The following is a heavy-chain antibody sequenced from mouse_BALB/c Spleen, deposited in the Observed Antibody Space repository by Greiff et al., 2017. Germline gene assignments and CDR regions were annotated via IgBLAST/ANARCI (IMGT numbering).Heavy chain of an antibody. CDR3: AREGYYYGSSYTWVAY. V-gene: IGHV5-17*02. J-gene: IGHJ3*01. D-gene: IGHD1-1*01. CDR1: GFTFSSFG. Sequence: EVKLVESGGGLVQPGGPRKLPCAASGFTFSSFGMPWVRQAPEKGLGWVAYISSGDGTIYYPDTVKGRFTISRDNPKNTLFQKMTSLRSEDTAMYYCAREGYYYGSSYTWVAYWGQGTLVTVSA. CDR2: ISSGDGTI.